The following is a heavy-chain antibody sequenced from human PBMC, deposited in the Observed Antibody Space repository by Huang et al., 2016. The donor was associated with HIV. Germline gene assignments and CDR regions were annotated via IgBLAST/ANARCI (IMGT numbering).Heavy chain of an antibody. CDR3: AKDWGYDFGAFDF. CDR1: GFTFDDYA. Sequence: EVQLVESGGGLVRPGRSLRLSCAASGFTFDDYAMRWVRQTAGKGWEWVSGINWKSGNRAYAGSVRGRFTISRDNAKNSLYLQMNSLRPEDTALYYCAKDWGYDFGAFDFWGRGTMVTVSS. J-gene: IGHJ3*01. CDR2: INWKSGNR. D-gene: IGHD3-16*01. V-gene: IGHV3-9*01.